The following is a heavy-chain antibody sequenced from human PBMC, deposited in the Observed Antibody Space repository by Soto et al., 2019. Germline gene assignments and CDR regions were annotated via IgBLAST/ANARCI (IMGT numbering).Heavy chain of an antibody. CDR2: MDEDGGTT. V-gene: IGHV3-74*02. Sequence: EVQLVESGGGLVRPGGSLRLSCAASGFTFSSYWMHWVRQVPGKGLVWVSRMDEDGGTTDYADSVKGRFTISRDNAKNALYLQMNSLRCEDTAVYYCASARSGRADVWGQGTTVTVSS. CDR1: GFTFSSYW. J-gene: IGHJ6*02. CDR3: ASARSGRADV. D-gene: IGHD3-10*01.